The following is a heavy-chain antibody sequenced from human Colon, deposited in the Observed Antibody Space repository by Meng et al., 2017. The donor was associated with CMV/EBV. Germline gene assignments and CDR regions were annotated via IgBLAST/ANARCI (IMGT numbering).Heavy chain of an antibody. D-gene: IGHD2-8*01. V-gene: IGHV5-51*01. J-gene: IGHJ4*02. CDR1: EFTFTDYW. CDR2: IFPADSDT. CDR3: VRRRGNFMVDY. Sequence: GESLKISCKGSEFTFTDYWIAWVRQMPRKGLEFMGMIFPADSDTRYSPSFQGLVSISADNSLNSAYLQFSSLKASDSAVYYCVRRRGNFMVDYWGQGTLVTVSS.